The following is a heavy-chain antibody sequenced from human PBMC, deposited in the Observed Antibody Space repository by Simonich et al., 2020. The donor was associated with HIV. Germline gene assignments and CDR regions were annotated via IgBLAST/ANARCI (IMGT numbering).Heavy chain of an antibody. D-gene: IGHD2-2*01. CDR1: GGSFSGYY. V-gene: IGHV4-34*01. Sequence: QVQLQQWGAGLLKPSETLSLTCAVYGGSFSGYYWGWRRQPPGKGLEWIGEINHRESTNYNPTLKSRVTISVNTSKNQFSLKLSSVTAADTAVYYCARGFYQRLYYFDYWGQGTLVTVSS. J-gene: IGHJ4*02. CDR2: INHREST. CDR3: ARGFYQRLYYFDY.